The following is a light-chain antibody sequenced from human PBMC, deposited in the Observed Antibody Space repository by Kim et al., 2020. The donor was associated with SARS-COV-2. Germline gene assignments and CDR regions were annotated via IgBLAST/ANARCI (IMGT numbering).Light chain of an antibody. Sequence: LAPGERATLSCRASQSLSSFLAWYQQKPGQAPRLLIYGAAIRATGIPDRFSGSESGTDFTLAISRLEPEDSAVYYCQQYGISPGTFGQGTKVDIK. CDR1: QSLSSF. V-gene: IGKV3-20*01. CDR2: GAA. CDR3: QQYGISPGT. J-gene: IGKJ1*01.